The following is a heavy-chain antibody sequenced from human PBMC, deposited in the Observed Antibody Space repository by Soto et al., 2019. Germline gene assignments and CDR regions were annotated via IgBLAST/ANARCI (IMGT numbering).Heavy chain of an antibody. CDR2: IIPIFGTA. CDR1: GGTFSSYA. D-gene: IGHD2-2*01. CDR3: ARWGVVPAANTYYYGMDV. J-gene: IGHJ6*02. Sequence: SVKVSCKASGGTFSSYAISWVRQAPGQGLEWMGGIIPIFGTANYAQKFQGRATITADESTSTAYMELSSLRSEDTAVYYCARWGVVPAANTYYYGMDVWGQGTTVTVSS. V-gene: IGHV1-69*13.